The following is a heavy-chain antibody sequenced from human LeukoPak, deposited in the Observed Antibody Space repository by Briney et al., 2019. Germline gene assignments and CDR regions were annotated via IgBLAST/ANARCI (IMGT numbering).Heavy chain of an antibody. CDR2: INPSGGST. V-gene: IGHV1-46*01. D-gene: IGHD4-17*01. CDR1: GGTFSSYA. J-gene: IGHJ6*02. CDR3: ARGPNYGDDYYYYGMDV. Sequence: ASVKASCKASGGTFSSYAISWVRQAPGQGLEWMGIINPSGGSTSYAQKFQGRVTMTRDTSTSTVYMELSSLRSEDTAVYYCARGPNYGDDYYYYGMDVWGQGTTVTVSS.